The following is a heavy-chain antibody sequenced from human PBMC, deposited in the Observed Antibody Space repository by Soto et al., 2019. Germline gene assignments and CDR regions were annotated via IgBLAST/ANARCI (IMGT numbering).Heavy chain of an antibody. V-gene: IGHV1-69*12. J-gene: IGHJ2*01. D-gene: IGHD5-12*01. CDR2: IITIFGTV. CDR1: GGTFSNYP. Sequence: QVQLVQSGAEVKKPGSSVKVSCKASGGTFSNYPISWVRQAPGQGLEWMGGIITIFGTVNYAQKFQGRVTITADETTSTAYMELNSLISEDTAVYYCARGNHRWLQLWYFDLWGRGTLVTVSS. CDR3: ARGNHRWLQLWYFDL.